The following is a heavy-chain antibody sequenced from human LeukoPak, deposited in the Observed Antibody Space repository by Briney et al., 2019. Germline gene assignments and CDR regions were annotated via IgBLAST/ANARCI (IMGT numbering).Heavy chain of an antibody. J-gene: IGHJ5*02. CDR1: GFTFSSYS. V-gene: IGHV3-21*01. CDR2: ISSSSSYI. D-gene: IGHD1-14*01. CDR3: ARDPCPGVTTPDWFDP. Sequence: GGSLRLSCAASGFTFSSYSMYWVRQAPGKWLEWVSSISSSSSYIYYADSVKGRFTISRDNAKNSLYLQMNSLRAEDTAVYYCARDPCPGVTTPDWFDPRGQGTLVTVSS.